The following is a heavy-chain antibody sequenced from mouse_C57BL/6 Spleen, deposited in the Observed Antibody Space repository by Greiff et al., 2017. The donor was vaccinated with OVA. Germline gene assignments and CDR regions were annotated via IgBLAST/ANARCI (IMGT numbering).Heavy chain of an antibody. J-gene: IGHJ3*01. CDR3: AREVGYYSNYRFAY. CDR2: IYPGDGDT. V-gene: IGHV1-82*01. D-gene: IGHD2-5*01. Sequence: QVQLQQSGPELVKPGASVKISCKASGYAFSSSWMNWVKQRPGKGLEWIGRIYPGDGDTNYNGKFKGKATLTADKSSSTAYMQLSSLTSEDSAVYFCAREVGYYSNYRFAYWGQGTLVTVSA. CDR1: GYAFSSSW.